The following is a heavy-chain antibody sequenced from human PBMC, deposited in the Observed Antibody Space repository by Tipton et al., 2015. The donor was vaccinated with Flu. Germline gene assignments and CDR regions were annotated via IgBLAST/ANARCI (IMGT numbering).Heavy chain of an antibody. D-gene: IGHD3-16*01. CDR3: ARGWGDAFDI. V-gene: IGHV4-59*11. CDR1: GGSISSHY. Sequence: TLSLTCTVSGGSISSHYWSWIRQPPGKGLEWIGYIYYSGSISYNPSLKSRVTISVDTSKNQFSLKLSSVTAADTAVYYCARGWGDAFDIWGQGTMVTVSS. J-gene: IGHJ3*02. CDR2: IYYSGSI.